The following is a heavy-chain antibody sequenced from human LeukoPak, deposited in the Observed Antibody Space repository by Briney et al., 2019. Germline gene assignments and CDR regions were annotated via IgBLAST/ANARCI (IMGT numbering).Heavy chain of an antibody. J-gene: IGHJ4*02. CDR2: IWYDGSNK. D-gene: IGHD4-17*01. CDR1: GFTFSSYG. CDR3: ANEIRPNDH. Sequence: PGGSLRLSCAASGFTFSSYGMHWVRQAPGKGLEWVAVIWYDGSNKYYADSVKGRFTISRDNSKNTLYLQMNSLRPEDTAVYYCANEIRPNDHWGQGTLVTASS. V-gene: IGHV3-33*06.